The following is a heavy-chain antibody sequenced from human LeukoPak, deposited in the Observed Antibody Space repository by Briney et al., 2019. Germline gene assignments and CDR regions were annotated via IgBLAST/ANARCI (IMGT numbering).Heavy chain of an antibody. CDR2: IYPGDSDT. CDR3: ARQRHGGSYYKVDYYYMDV. CDR1: GYSFTSYW. J-gene: IGHJ6*03. D-gene: IGHD1-26*01. Sequence: GESLKISCKGSGYSFTSYWIGWVRQMPGKGLEWMGIIYPGDSDTRYSPSFQGQVTISADKSISTAYLQWSSLKASDTAMYYCARQRHGGSYYKVDYYYMDVWGKGTTVTVSS. V-gene: IGHV5-51*01.